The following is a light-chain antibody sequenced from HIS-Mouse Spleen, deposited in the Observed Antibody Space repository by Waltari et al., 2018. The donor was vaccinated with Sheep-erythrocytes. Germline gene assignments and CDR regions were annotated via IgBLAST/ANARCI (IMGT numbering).Light chain of an antibody. CDR3: CSYAGSYNHV. J-gene: IGLJ1*01. CDR1: SSDVGGYNY. CDR2: DVI. V-gene: IGLV2-11*01. Sequence: QSALTQPRPVSGSPGQSVTISCTGTSSDVGGYNYFAWYQQPPGKAPKLMIYDVIKRPSGVPDRFSGSKSGNTASLTISGLQAEDEADYYCCSYAGSYNHVFATGTKVTVL.